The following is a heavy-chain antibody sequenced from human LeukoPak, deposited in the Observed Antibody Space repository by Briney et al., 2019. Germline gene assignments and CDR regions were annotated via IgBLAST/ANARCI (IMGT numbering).Heavy chain of an antibody. V-gene: IGHV4-59*08. CDR3: ARAYQTDWYFDL. J-gene: IGHJ2*01. CDR1: GGSISSYY. Sequence: SETLSLTCTVSGGSISSYYWSWIRQPPGKGLEWIGYIYYSGSTNYNPSLKSRVTISVDTSKNQFSLKLSSVTAADTAVYYCARAYQTDWYFDLWGRGTLVTVSS. D-gene: IGHD2-2*01. CDR2: IYYSGST.